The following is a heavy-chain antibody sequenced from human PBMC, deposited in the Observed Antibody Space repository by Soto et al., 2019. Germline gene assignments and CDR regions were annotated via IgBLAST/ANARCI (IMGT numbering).Heavy chain of an antibody. J-gene: IGHJ6*02. Sequence: QVQLMQSGAEEKKPGASVKVSCKASGYTFTTYAMHWVRQAPGQRLEWMGWINAGNGNTKYSQKFQGRVTITRDTSASTAYMELSSLRSEDTAVYYCAREAIVLVPADNYYSYYGMDVWGQGTTVTVSS. D-gene: IGHD2-2*01. CDR3: AREAIVLVPADNYYSYYGMDV. CDR1: GYTFTTYA. CDR2: INAGNGNT. V-gene: IGHV1-3*05.